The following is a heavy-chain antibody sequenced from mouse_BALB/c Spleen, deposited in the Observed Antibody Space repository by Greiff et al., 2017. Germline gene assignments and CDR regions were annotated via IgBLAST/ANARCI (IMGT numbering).Heavy chain of an antibody. D-gene: IGHD4-1*01. CDR3: ARANWDVRLAY. CDR2: IDPANGNT. V-gene: IGHV14-3*02. CDR1: GFNIKDTY. J-gene: IGHJ3*01. Sequence: LVESGAELVKPGASVKLSCTASGFNIKDTYMHWVKQRPEQGLEWIGRIDPANGNTKYDPKFQGKATITADTSSNTAYLQLSSLTSEDTAVYYCARANWDVRLAYWGQGTLVTVSA.